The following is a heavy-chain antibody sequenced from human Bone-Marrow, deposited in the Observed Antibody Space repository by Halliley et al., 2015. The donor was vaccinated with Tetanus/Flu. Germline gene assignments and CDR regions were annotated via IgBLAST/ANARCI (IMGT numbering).Heavy chain of an antibody. J-gene: IGHJ5*02. Sequence: QLVQSGVEVKKPGESLSISCKDFGYTFTNNWISWVRQVPGKGLEWMGRIDPSDSYTNYSPSFRGHVTMSADKSTNTAYLQWNSLKASDTAIYSCARHPAGERGVGWFDPWGQGTLVTVSS. CDR3: ARHPAGERGVGWFDP. CDR2: IDPSDSYT. CDR1: GYTFTNNW. D-gene: IGHD3-10*01. V-gene: IGHV5-10-1*01.